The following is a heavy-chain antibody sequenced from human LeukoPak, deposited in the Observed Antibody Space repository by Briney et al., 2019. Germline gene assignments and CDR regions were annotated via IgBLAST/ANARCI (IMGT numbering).Heavy chain of an antibody. J-gene: IGHJ4*02. Sequence: AGGSLRLSCAASGFTFSSYAMSWVRQAPGKGLEWVSTISAGGGSTYYADSVKGRFTISRDSSKNTLYVQMNSLRAEDTAVYYCAKGYGSGSSRYYFDYWGQGTLVTVSS. V-gene: IGHV3-23*01. CDR2: ISAGGGST. CDR3: AKGYGSGSSRYYFDY. CDR1: GFTFSSYA. D-gene: IGHD3-10*01.